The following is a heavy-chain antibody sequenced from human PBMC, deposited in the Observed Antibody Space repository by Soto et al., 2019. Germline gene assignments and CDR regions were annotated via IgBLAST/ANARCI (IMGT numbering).Heavy chain of an antibody. CDR3: AKCYRFGDSSGYYYAFDI. V-gene: IGHV3-23*01. CDR2: ISGSGGST. D-gene: IGHD3-22*01. CDR1: GFVFSSYA. J-gene: IGHJ3*02. Sequence: PGGSLRLSCAASGFVFSSYAMSWVRQAPGKGLEWVSAISGSGGSTYYADSVKGRFTISRDNSKNTLYLQMNSLRAEDTAVYYCAKCYRFGDSSGYYYAFDIWGQGTMVTVSS.